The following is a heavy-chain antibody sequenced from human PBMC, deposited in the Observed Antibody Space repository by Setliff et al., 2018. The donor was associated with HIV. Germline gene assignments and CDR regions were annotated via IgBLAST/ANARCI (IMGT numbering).Heavy chain of an antibody. CDR3: ARDSVSEGYFDL. J-gene: IGHJ2*01. Sequence: SETLSLTCTVSGDSVSSGSYYWSWIRQPPGKGLEWIGYIYYSGTTNYNPSLKSRVTISVDTSKNQFSLKLSSVTAADTAVYYCARDSVSEGYFDLWGRGTLVTVSS. V-gene: IGHV4-61*01. CDR1: GDSVSSGSYY. D-gene: IGHD3-10*01. CDR2: IYYSGTT.